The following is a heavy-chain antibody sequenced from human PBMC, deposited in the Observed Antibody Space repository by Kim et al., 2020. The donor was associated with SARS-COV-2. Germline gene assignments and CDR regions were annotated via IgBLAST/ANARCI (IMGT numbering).Heavy chain of an antibody. CDR1: GYTFTGYY. V-gene: IGHV1-2*06. CDR2: INPNSGGT. J-gene: IGHJ4*02. Sequence: ASVKVSCKASGYTFTGYYMHWVRQAPGQGLEWMGRINPNSGGTNYAQKFQGRVTMTRDTSISTAYMELSRLRSDDTAVYYCALRKGFLEWLLRRGPFDYWGQGTLVTVSS. D-gene: IGHD3-3*01. CDR3: ALRKGFLEWLLRRGPFDY.